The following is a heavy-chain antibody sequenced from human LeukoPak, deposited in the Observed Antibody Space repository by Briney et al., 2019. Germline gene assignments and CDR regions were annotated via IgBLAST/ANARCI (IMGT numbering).Heavy chain of an antibody. CDR3: AKDGAWLRFDD. D-gene: IGHD5-12*01. CDR1: GYTFTGYY. CDR2: INPNSDGT. Sequence: ASVKVSCKASGYTFTGYYMHWVRQAPGQGLEWMGWINPNSDGTNYAQKFQGRVTMTRDTSISTAYMELSRLRSDDTAVYYCAKDGAWLRFDDWGQGILVTVSS. V-gene: IGHV1-2*02. J-gene: IGHJ4*02.